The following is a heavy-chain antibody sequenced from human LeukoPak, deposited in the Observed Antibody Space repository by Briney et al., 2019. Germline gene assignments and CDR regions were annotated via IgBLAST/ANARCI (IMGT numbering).Heavy chain of an antibody. Sequence: ASVKVSCKVSGKTLSDLSIHWLRQPPGKGLEWLGGSDPEDGERIYAQMFQGRVTMTEDTSIDTAYMELSSLRSEDTAVYYCVTGFTTMAVNYFDYWGQGTLVTVSP. CDR2: SDPEDGER. D-gene: IGHD5-18*01. V-gene: IGHV1-24*01. CDR3: VTGFTTMAVNYFDY. CDR1: GKTLSDLS. J-gene: IGHJ4*02.